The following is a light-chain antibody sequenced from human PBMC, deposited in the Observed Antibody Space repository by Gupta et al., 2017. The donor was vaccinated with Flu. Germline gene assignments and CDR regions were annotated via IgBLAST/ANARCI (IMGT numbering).Light chain of an antibody. CDR1: QRIGYS. CDR3: QHSSCLPFT. V-gene: IGKV6D-21*02. CDR2: YAS. Sequence: DIVLTQSPDFHSLTPKEKVTITCLSSQRIGYSLHWYQQKPKQSPKLLISYASQDVSGVPSRFSGSGSGTDFSLTINGLEADDVAVYCCQHSSCLPFTFGRGTKLEI. J-gene: IGKJ2*01.